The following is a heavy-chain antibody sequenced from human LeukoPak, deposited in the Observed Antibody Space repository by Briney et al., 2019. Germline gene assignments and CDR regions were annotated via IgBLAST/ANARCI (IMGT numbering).Heavy chain of an antibody. CDR2: IGIGGDT. J-gene: IGHJ4*02. CDR1: GFTFSSHD. V-gene: IGHV3-13*01. Sequence: GGSLRLSCAASGFTFSSHDMHWVRQAAGKGLEWVSAIGIGGDTHYADSVKGRFTISRENAKNFLYLQMNSLRAEDTALYYCARGQYMIRGIDLPDYWGQGTLVTVSS. D-gene: IGHD3-10*01. CDR3: ARGQYMIRGIDLPDY.